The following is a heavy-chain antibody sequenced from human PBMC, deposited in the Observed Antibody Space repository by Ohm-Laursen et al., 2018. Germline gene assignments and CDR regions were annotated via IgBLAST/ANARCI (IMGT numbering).Heavy chain of an antibody. J-gene: IGHJ4*02. CDR3: ALYGTKSSG. Sequence: SLRLSCSASGFTFNSYEMNWVRQAPGRGLGGVSYISSSGGITSYADSVKGRFTISRDNAKNSLYLQMNSLRVEDTAVYYCALYGTKSSGWGQGTLVTVSS. CDR1: GFTFNSYE. CDR2: ISSSGGIT. V-gene: IGHV3-48*03. D-gene: IGHD2-8*01.